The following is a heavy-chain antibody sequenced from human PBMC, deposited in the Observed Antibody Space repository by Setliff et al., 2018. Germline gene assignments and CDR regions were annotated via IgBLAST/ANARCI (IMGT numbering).Heavy chain of an antibody. V-gene: IGHV4-34*09. D-gene: IGHD2-15*01. Sequence: PSETLSLTCAVYGGSFSGYYWSWIRQPPGKGLEWIGEINHSGSTNYNPSLKSRVTISVDTSKNQFSLKLSSVTAADTAVYYCARVRARVIVATPPNNWFDPWGQGTLVTVSS. CDR1: GGSFSGYY. J-gene: IGHJ5*02. CDR2: INHSGST. CDR3: ARVRARVIVATPPNNWFDP.